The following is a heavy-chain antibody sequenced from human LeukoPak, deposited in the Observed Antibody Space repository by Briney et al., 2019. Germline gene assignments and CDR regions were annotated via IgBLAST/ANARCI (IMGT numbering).Heavy chain of an antibody. CDR1: GFTLSTYS. CDR3: ARDPLGYCSGGSCDWFDP. CDR2: ISISSTYI. D-gene: IGHD2-15*01. Sequence: PGGSLRLSCAASGFTLSTYSMNWVRHAPGKGVEWVSSISISSTYIYYAHSVKGRFTISRDNAKNSLYLQMNTMRAEDTAVYYCARDPLGYCSGGSCDWFDPWGQGTLVTVSS. V-gene: IGHV3-21*01. J-gene: IGHJ5*02.